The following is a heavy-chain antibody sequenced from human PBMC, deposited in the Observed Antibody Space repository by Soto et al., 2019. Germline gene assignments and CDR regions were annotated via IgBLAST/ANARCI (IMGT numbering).Heavy chain of an antibody. CDR1: GFTFSDYY. J-gene: IGHJ6*03. CDR3: AREYYDVLTAYYRCYYMDV. Sequence: QVQLVESGGGLVKPGGSLRLSCAASGFTFSDYYMSWIRRAPGKGLEWVSYISHSGSIVNYADSVKGRFTISRDNAKNSLDLQMNSLRAEDTAVYYCAREYYDVLTAYYRCYYMDVWGKGTTVTVSS. V-gene: IGHV3-11*01. D-gene: IGHD3-9*01. CDR2: ISHSGSIV.